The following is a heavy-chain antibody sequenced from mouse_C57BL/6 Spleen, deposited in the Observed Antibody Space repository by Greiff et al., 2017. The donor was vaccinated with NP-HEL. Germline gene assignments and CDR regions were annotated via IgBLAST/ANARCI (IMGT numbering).Heavy chain of an antibody. D-gene: IGHD2-4*01. J-gene: IGHJ3*01. CDR1: GYTFTDYE. CDR3: TRYGYDYDPFAY. CDR2: IDPETGGT. V-gene: IGHV1-15*01. Sequence: VKLQQSGAELVRPGASVTLSCKASGYTFTDYEMHWVKQTPVHGLEWIGAIDPETGGTAYNQKFKGKAILTADKSSSTAYMELRSLTSEDSAVYYCTRYGYDYDPFAYWGQGTLVTVSA.